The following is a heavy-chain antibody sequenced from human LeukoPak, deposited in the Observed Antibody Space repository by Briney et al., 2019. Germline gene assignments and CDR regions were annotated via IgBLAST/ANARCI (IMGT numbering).Heavy chain of an antibody. Sequence: GASVKVSCKASGGTFSSYAISWVRQAPGQGLEGMGRINPNSGGANYAQKFQGRVTMTRDTSISTAYMELSRLRSDDTAVYYCARPTNNYGDAFDYWGQGTLVTVSS. V-gene: IGHV1-2*06. D-gene: IGHD4-17*01. CDR3: ARPTNNYGDAFDY. CDR2: INPNSGGA. J-gene: IGHJ4*02. CDR1: GGTFSSYA.